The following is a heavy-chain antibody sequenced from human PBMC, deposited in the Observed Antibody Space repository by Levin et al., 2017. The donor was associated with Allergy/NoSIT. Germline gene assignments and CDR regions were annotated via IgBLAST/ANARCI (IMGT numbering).Heavy chain of an antibody. CDR3: AREGMATIAGYYFDY. J-gene: IGHJ4*02. CDR1: GGTFSSYA. V-gene: IGHV1-69*13. CDR2: IIPIFGTA. Sequence: SVKVSCKASGGTFSSYAISWVRQAPGQGLEWMGGIIPIFGTANYAQKFQGRVTITADESTSTAYMELSSLRSEDTAVYYCAREGMATIAGYYFDYWGQGTLVTVSS. D-gene: IGHD5-24*01.